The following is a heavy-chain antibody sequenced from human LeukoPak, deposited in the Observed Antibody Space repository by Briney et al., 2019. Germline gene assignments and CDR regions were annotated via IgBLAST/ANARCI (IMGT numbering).Heavy chain of an antibody. V-gene: IGHV3-23*01. CDR1: GFTFSSYA. Sequence: PGGSLRPSCAASGFTFSSYAMSWVRQAPGKGLEWVSAISGSGGSTYYADSVKGRFTISRDNSKNTLYLQMNSLRAEDTAVYYCAKDRIAARRNKREYYFDYWGQGTLVTVSS. CDR3: AKDRIAARRNKREYYFDY. CDR2: ISGSGGST. D-gene: IGHD6-6*01. J-gene: IGHJ4*02.